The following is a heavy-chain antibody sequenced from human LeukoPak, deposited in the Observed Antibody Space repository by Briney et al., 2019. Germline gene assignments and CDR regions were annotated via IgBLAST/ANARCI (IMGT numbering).Heavy chain of an antibody. CDR3: AREGWSGGAFDI. CDR1: GDSISSGGYY. Sequence: PSETLSLTCTVSGDSISSGGYYWSWIRLHPGKGLEWIGYIYYSGSTYYNPSLKSRVTISVDTSKNQFYLKLSSVTAADTAVYYCAREGWSGGAFDIWGQGTMVTVSS. D-gene: IGHD3-10*01. V-gene: IGHV4-31*03. J-gene: IGHJ3*02. CDR2: IYYSGST.